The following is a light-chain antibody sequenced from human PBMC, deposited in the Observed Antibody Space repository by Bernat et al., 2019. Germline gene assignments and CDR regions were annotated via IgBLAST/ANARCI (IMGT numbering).Light chain of an antibody. Sequence: AIRMTQSPSSFSASTGDRVTITCRASQGISSYLAWYQQKPGKAPNLLIYAASTLQSGVPSRFSGSGSGTDFTLTISCLQSEDFATDYCQQYYSYPKTFGQGTKVEIK. CDR1: QGISSY. CDR2: AAS. V-gene: IGKV1-8*01. CDR3: QQYYSYPKT. J-gene: IGKJ1*01.